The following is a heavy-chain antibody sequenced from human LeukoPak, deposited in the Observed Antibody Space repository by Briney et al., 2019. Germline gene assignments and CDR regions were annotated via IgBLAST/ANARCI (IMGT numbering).Heavy chain of an antibody. J-gene: IGHJ4*02. CDR2: ISGSDGHT. D-gene: IGHD1-26*01. V-gene: IGHV3-23*01. CDR1: GFTLSDYA. CDR3: AKVPWVGTIT. Sequence: GESLRLSCAASGFTLSDYAMNWVRQAPGEGLEWLSAISGSDGHTFYADSVKGRFTLSRDNSKNTLYLQMNNLRADDTAIYYCAKVPWVGTITWGQGTLVIVSS.